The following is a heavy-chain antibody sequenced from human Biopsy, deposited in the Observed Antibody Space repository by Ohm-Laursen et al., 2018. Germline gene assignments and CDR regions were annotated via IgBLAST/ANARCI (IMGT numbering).Heavy chain of an antibody. J-gene: IGHJ3*02. Sequence: SETLSLTCTVSGDSVTSDNYFWAWIRQPPGKGLEWIGSKHYRGGSYSNPSLRSRVAMSVDTAKNQISLTPASVTAADTAVYFCARHVVLTKPRRAFDIWGQGTVVTVSS. V-gene: IGHV4-39*01. CDR3: ARHVVLTKPRRAFDI. CDR1: GDSVTSDNYF. D-gene: IGHD2-21*02. CDR2: KHYRGGS.